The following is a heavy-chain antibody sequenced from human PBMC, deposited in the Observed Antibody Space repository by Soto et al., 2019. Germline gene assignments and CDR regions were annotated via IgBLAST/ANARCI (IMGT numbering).Heavy chain of an antibody. CDR2: IRGVAGST. Sequence: GGSLRLSCAASGFTFSTFDMTWVRQAPGKGLEWVSLIRGVAGSTHYPDSVKGRFTVSKDTSNNVLYLEMNSLRADDTAVYFCVRGAWLDYWGQGNMVTVSS. CDR3: VRGAWLDY. V-gene: IGHV3-23*01. J-gene: IGHJ4*02. CDR1: GFTFSTFD.